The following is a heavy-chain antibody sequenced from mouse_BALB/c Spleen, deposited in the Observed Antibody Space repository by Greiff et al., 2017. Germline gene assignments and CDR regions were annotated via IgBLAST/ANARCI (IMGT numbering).Heavy chain of an antibody. CDR1: GFNIKDYY. Sequence: EVQLQQSGAELVKPGASVKLSCTASGFNIKDYYMHWVKQRPEQGLEWIGWIDPENGDTEYAPKFQGKATMTADTSSNTAYLQLSSLTSEDTAVYYCNLIYYYGSGFAYWGQGTLVTVAA. J-gene: IGHJ3*01. CDR2: IDPENGDT. CDR3: NLIYYYGSGFAY. V-gene: IGHV14-4*02. D-gene: IGHD1-1*01.